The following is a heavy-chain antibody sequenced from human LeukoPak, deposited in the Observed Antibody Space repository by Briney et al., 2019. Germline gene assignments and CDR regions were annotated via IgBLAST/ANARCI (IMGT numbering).Heavy chain of an antibody. CDR3: ARDIVLMDTNWFDP. J-gene: IGHJ5*02. V-gene: IGHV4-4*07. CDR1: GGSIGSYY. D-gene: IGHD2-8*01. Sequence: SETLSLTCTVSGGSIGSYYWSWIRQPAGKGLEWIGRIYTSGSTNYNPSLKSRVTMSVDTSKNQFSLKLSSVTAADTAVYYCARDIVLMDTNWFDPWGQGTLVTVSS. CDR2: IYTSGST.